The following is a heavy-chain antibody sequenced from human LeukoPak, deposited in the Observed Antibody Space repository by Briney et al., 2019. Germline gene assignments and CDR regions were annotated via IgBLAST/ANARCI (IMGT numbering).Heavy chain of an antibody. D-gene: IGHD2-15*01. V-gene: IGHV3-20*01. CDR2: INWNGGST. J-gene: IGHJ6*02. CDR1: GFTLDDYG. CDR3: ARRGYGDYYYGMDV. Sequence: TGGSLRLSCAASGFTLDDYGMSWVRQAPGKGLEWVSGINWNGGSTGYADSVKGRFTISRDNAKNSLCLQMNSLRAEDTALYHCARRGYGDYYYGMDVWGQGATVTVSS.